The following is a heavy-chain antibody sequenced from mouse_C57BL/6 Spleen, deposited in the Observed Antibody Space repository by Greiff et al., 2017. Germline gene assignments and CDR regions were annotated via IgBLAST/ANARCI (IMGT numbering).Heavy chain of an antibody. J-gene: IGHJ2*01. CDR1: GYTFTSYW. V-gene: IGHV1-7*01. CDR2: INPSSGYT. CDR3: ARGNYGSSPYFDY. D-gene: IGHD1-1*01. Sequence: VQLQQSGAELAKPGASVKLSCKASGYTFTSYWMHWVKQRPGQGLEWIGYINPSSGYTKYNQKFKDKATLTADKSSSTAYMQLSSLTYEDSAVYYCARGNYGSSPYFDYWGQGTTLTVSS.